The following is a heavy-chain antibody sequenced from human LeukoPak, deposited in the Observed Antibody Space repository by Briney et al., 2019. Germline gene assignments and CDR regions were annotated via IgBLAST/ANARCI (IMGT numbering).Heavy chain of an antibody. V-gene: IGHV1-2*02. CDR3: AREYSASEH. D-gene: IGHD5-12*01. Sequence: GASVKVSCKASGYTFVGYYVHWVRQAPGQGLEWMAWIDPYTGNTHYAQKCQGRITVTRDTSVSTTYMELSWLTSDATARYYCAREYSASEHWGQGTLVTVSS. CDR2: IDPYTGNT. J-gene: IGHJ4*02. CDR1: GYTFVGYY.